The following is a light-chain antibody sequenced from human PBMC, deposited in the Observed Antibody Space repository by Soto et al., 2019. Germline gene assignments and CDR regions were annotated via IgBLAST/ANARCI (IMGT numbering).Light chain of an antibody. Sequence: QSVLTQPPSASGSPGQSVTISCTGTSSDVGGYNYVSWYQHHPGEAPKLMIFEVNKRPSGVPDRFSGSKFGNTASLTVSGLQAEDEADYYCNSYAGWIYVFGTGTKLTVL. CDR2: EVN. CDR3: NSYAGWIYV. J-gene: IGLJ1*01. CDR1: SSDVGGYNY. V-gene: IGLV2-8*01.